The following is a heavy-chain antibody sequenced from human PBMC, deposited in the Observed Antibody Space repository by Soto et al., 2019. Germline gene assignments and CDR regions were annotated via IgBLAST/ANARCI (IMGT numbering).Heavy chain of an antibody. CDR3: ARDSDCHSTSCFFPPHV. J-gene: IGHJ6*02. D-gene: IGHD2-2*01. CDR2: ISGGGSYI. CDR1: GFTFSDEN. Sequence: GGSLRLSCSASGFTFSDENMSWVRQVPGKGLEWVSGISGGGSYIFYADSVQGRISISRDNPKDLLFLAIKRLRVEDTAVYYCARDSDCHSTSCFFPPHVWGQGTTVTVSS. V-gene: IGHV3-21*06.